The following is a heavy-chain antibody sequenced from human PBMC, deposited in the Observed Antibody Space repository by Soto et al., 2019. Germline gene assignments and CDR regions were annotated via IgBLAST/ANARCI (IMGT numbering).Heavy chain of an antibody. J-gene: IGHJ4*02. D-gene: IGHD3-10*01. CDR2: ISGSGGST. V-gene: IGHV3-23*01. CDR1: GFTFSSYA. Sequence: GGSLRLSCAASGFTFSSYAMSWVRQAPGKGLEWVSAISGSGGSTYYADSVKGRFTISRDNSKNTLYLQMNSLRAEDTAVYYCAKDKMGRPYYGSGSPFDYWGQGTLVTVSS. CDR3: AKDKMGRPYYGSGSPFDY.